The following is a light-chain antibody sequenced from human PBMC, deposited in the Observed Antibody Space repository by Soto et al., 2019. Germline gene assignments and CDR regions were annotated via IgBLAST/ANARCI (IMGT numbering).Light chain of an antibody. CDR1: LSISNW. Sequence: EIQMTQSPSTLYASVGDRVTITCRASLSISNWLAWYQQKPGRAPKLLIYDASSLESGVPSRFSGSGSGTEFTLTITGLQPDDFASYCSQQYNAYLGTFGQGRRLEVK. CDR3: QQYNAYLGT. CDR2: DAS. J-gene: IGKJ5*01. V-gene: IGKV1-5*01.